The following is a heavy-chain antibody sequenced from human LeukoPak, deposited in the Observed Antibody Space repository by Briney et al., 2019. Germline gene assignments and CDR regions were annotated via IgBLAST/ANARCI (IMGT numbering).Heavy chain of an antibody. J-gene: IGHJ3*02. D-gene: IGHD2-21*01. CDR2: INPNSGGT. CDR3: ARDDKNAYDAFDI. CDR1: GYTFTGYY. V-gene: IGHV1-2*02. Sequence: GASVKVSFKASGYTFTGYYMHWVRQAPGQGLEWMGWINPNSGGTNYAQKFQGRVTMTRDTSISTAYMELSRLRSDDTAVYYCARDDKNAYDAFDIWGQGTMVTASS.